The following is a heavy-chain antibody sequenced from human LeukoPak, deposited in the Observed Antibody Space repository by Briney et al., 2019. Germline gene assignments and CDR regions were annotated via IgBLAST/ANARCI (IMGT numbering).Heavy chain of an antibody. D-gene: IGHD3-10*01. CDR3: ARQCCRGASPGFDP. Sequence: PGESLKISCTGSGYTFTDYWIAWVRQMPGEGLEWMGIIYPADSDTRYSPSFEGQVTFSADKSISTAYLQWSSLKTSDTATYYCARQCCRGASPGFDPWGQGTLVTVSS. V-gene: IGHV5-51*01. J-gene: IGHJ5*02. CDR2: IYPADSDT. CDR1: GYTFTDYW.